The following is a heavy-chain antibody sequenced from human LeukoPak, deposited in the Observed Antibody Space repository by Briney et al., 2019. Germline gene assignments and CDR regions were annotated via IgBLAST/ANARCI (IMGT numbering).Heavy chain of an antibody. D-gene: IGHD3-10*01. CDR3: VRFRATYYYGSGSQT. V-gene: IGHV4-34*01. Sequence: SETLSLTCAVYGGSFSGYYWSWIRQPPGKGLEWIGEINHSGSTNYNPSLKSRVTISVDTSKNQFSLKLSCVTAAHPPLYYCVRFRATYYYGSGSQTWAQGTLVTVCS. CDR1: GGSFSGYY. CDR2: INHSGST. J-gene: IGHJ5*02.